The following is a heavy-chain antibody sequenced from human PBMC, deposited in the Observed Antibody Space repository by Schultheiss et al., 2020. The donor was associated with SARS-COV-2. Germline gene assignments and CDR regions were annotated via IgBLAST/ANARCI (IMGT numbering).Heavy chain of an antibody. CDR1: GFTFSSYA. J-gene: IGHJ4*02. CDR3: ARRRTAVYAID. CDR2: ISHDGINE. Sequence: GGSLRLSCAASGFTFSSYAMHWVRQAPGKGLEWVAVISHDGINEYQGDSVKGRFTISRDNSKNTLYLQMNSLRAEDTAVYYCARRRTAVYAIDWGQGTLVTVSS. V-gene: IGHV3-30*04. D-gene: IGHD2-8*01.